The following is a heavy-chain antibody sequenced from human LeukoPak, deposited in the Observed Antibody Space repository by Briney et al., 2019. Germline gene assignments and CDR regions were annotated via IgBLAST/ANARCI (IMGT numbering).Heavy chain of an antibody. CDR1: GGSISSHY. V-gene: IGHV4-59*11. CDR2: IYYSGST. D-gene: IGHD6-6*01. J-gene: IGHJ4*02. CDR3: ARDGSGGSSPGFDY. Sequence: SETLSLTCTVSGGSISSHYWSWIRQPPGKGLEWIGYIYYSGSTNYNPSLKSRVTISVDTSKNQFSLKLSSVTAADTAVYYCARDGSGGSSPGFDYWGQGTLVTVSS.